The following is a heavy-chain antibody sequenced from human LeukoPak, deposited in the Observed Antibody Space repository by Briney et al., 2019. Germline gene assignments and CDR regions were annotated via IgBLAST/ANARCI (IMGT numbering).Heavy chain of an antibody. D-gene: IGHD3-10*01. J-gene: IGHJ4*02. V-gene: IGHV3-9*01. CDR3: AKDPFGELPPYYFDY. CDR1: GFTFDDYA. CDR2: ISWNSGSI. Sequence: PGGSLRLSCAASGFTFDDYAMHWVRQAPGKGLEWVSGISWNSGSIGYADSVKGRFTISRDNAKNSLYLQMNSLGAEDTALYYCAKDPFGELPPYYFDYWGQGTLVTVSS.